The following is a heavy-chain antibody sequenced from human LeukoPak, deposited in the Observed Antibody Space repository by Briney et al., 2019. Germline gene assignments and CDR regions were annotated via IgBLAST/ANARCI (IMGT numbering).Heavy chain of an antibody. Sequence: PLASVKVSCKASGGTFSSYAISWVRQAPGQGLEWMGGIIPIFGTANYAQKFQGRVTITADKSTSTAYMELSSLRSEDTAVYYCARGGPGGSYRSIFDYWGQGTLVTVSS. J-gene: IGHJ4*02. CDR3: ARGGPGGSYRSIFDY. D-gene: IGHD1-26*01. CDR1: GGTFSSYA. V-gene: IGHV1-69*06. CDR2: IIPIFGTA.